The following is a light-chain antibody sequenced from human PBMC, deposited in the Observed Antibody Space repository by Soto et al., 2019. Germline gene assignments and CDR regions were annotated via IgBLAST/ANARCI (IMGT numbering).Light chain of an antibody. V-gene: IGLV8-61*01. Sequence: QTVVTQEPSFSVSPGGTVTLTCGLSSGSVSTSNYPGWYQQTPGQAPRTLIYSTNTRTSGVPDRCSGSIHGNKAALTITGAQADDESDYYCVLYMGSGIPWVFGGGTKLTVL. CDR1: SGSVSTSNY. CDR3: VLYMGSGIPWV. J-gene: IGLJ3*02. CDR2: STN.